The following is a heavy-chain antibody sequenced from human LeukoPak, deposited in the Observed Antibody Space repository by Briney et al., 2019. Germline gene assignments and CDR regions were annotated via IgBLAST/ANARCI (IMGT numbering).Heavy chain of an antibody. CDR1: GGSISSGGYS. J-gene: IGHJ5*02. Sequence: SETLSLTCAVSGGSISSGGYSWSWIRQPPGKGLEWIGYIYHSGSTYYNPSLKSRVTISVDRSKNQFSLKLSSVTAAGTAVYYCAREAAAVTSWFDPWGQGTLVTVSS. V-gene: IGHV4-30-2*01. CDR2: IYHSGST. CDR3: AREAAAVTSWFDP. D-gene: IGHD6-13*01.